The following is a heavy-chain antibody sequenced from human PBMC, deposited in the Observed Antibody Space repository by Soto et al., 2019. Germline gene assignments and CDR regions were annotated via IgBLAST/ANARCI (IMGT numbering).Heavy chain of an antibody. V-gene: IGHV1-18*01. CDR2: ISAYNGNT. CDR3: ARYPGYNWNPYYYYYMDV. J-gene: IGHJ6*03. D-gene: IGHD1-1*01. CDR1: GYTFTSYG. Sequence: QVQLVQSGAEVKKPGASVKVSCNASGYTFTSYGISWVRQAPGQGLEWMGWISAYNGNTNYAQKLQGRVTMTTDTSTSTAYMELRSLRSDDTAVYYCARYPGYNWNPYYYYYMDVWGKGTTVTVSS.